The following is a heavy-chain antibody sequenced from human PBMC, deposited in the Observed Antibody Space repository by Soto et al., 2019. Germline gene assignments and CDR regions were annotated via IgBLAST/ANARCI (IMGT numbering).Heavy chain of an antibody. J-gene: IGHJ4*02. V-gene: IGHV1-69*12. CDR2: IIPLFGTV. Sequence: QVQLVQSGAEVKKPGSSVKVSCKTSGGTFSSYIITWVRQAPGQGLEWMGGIIPLFGTVNYAQRFQGRVTITADESTSTAYMNLSSLTSEGTAVYYCARGKGDYWGQGTQVIVSS. CDR3: ARGKGDY. CDR1: GGTFSSYI.